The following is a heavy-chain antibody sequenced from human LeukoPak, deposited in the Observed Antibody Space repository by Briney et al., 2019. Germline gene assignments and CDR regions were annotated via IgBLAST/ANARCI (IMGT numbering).Heavy chain of an antibody. CDR3: VHRPDSSGQKLYFDY. V-gene: IGHV2-5*02. CDR2: VYWDEEK. J-gene: IGHJ4*02. CDR1: GHSLRTSGVG. Sequence: SGPTLVKPTQPLTLTCTLSGHSLRTSGVGVGWVRQPPGKALEWLALVYWDEEKRYNPSLRTRLTITKDTSRNQVVLTMTNMDPVDTATYYCVHRPDSSGQKLYFDYWGQGAPVTVSS. D-gene: IGHD6-25*01.